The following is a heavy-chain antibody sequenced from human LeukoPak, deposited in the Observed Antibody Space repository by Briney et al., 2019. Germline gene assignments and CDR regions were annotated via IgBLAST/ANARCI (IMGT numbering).Heavy chain of an antibody. D-gene: IGHD3-22*01. V-gene: IGHV3-23*01. CDR1: GFTFSFYA. CDR2: ISGSADST. J-gene: IGHJ4*02. Sequence: GGSLRLSCAASGFTFSFYAMSWVRQAPGKGLEWVSAISGSADSTYYADSVKGRFTISRDNSRNTLYLQMNSLRAEDTAVYYCAKSFYYESSGYPMGPDYWGQGTLVTVSS. CDR3: AKSFYYESSGYPMGPDY.